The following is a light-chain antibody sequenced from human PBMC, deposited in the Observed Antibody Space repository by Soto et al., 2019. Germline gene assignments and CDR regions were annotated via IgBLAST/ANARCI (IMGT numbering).Light chain of an antibody. V-gene: IGKV3-15*01. Sequence: DIAFTQSPDTLSLSPGKRATLSCRASQSISSSYLAWYQQRPGQAPRLLIYGASTRATGIPARFSGSGSGTEFTLTISSLQSEDFAVYYCQQYNNWPITFGQGTRLEIK. J-gene: IGKJ5*01. CDR1: QSISSSY. CDR2: GAS. CDR3: QQYNNWPIT.